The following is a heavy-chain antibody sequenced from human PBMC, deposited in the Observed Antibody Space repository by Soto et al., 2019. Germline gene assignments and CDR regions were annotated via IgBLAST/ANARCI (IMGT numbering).Heavy chain of an antibody. CDR2: IDPSDSYT. CDR1: GYSFNTHW. Sequence: GESLKISCKGSGYSFNTHWISWVRQMPGKGLEWMGRIDPSDSYTNYSPSFQGHVTISSDKSISTAYLQWSSLKASDTAMYYCARQRYSGSYSDYWGPGTLVTVSS. V-gene: IGHV5-10-1*01. J-gene: IGHJ4*02. CDR3: ARQRYSGSYSDY. D-gene: IGHD1-26*01.